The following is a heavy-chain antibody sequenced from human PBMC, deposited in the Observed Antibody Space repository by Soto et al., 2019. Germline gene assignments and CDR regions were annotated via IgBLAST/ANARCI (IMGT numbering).Heavy chain of an antibody. J-gene: IGHJ5*02. CDR3: ARMATFGSLNWFDP. CDR1: GYSFTNND. D-gene: IGHD3-16*01. CDR2: MNPGSGDT. Sequence: ASVKVSCKTSGYSFTNNDVTWVRQATGQGLEWMGWMNPGSGDTGYAQKFQGRVTMTRDISIATAYMELSGLTSDDTAIYYCARMATFGSLNWFDPWGQGTLVTVAS. V-gene: IGHV1-8*01.